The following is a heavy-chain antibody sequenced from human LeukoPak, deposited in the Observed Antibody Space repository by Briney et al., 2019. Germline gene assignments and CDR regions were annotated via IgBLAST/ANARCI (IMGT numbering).Heavy chain of an antibody. Sequence: PGGSLRLSCAASGFTFTSYGMSWVRQAPGKGLEWVSSISGSGSSTYYADSVKGRFTISRDNSKNTLYLQMNSLRAEDTAVYYCAKLGARRIVVVITMLWGYFDYWGQGTLVTVSS. CDR1: GFTFTSYG. CDR2: ISGSGSST. D-gene: IGHD3-22*01. V-gene: IGHV3-23*01. CDR3: AKLGARRIVVVITMLWGYFDY. J-gene: IGHJ4*02.